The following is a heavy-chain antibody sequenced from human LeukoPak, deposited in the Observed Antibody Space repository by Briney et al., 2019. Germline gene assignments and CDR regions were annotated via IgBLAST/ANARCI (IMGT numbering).Heavy chain of an antibody. V-gene: IGHV1-18*01. J-gene: IGHJ4*02. CDR2: ISAYNGNT. D-gene: IGHD4-17*01. CDR1: GYTFTSYG. CDR3: ARDPGAYGDYVGTDY. Sequence: ASVKVSCEASGYTFTSYGISWVRQAPGQGLEWMGWISAYNGNTNYAQKLQGRVTMTTDTSTSTAYMELRSLRSDDTAVYYCARDPGAYGDYVGTDYWGQGTLVTVSS.